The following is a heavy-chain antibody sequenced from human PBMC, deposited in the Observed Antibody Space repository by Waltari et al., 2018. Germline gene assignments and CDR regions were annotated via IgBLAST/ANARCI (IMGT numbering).Heavy chain of an antibody. J-gene: IGHJ4*02. D-gene: IGHD1-26*01. V-gene: IGHV3-23*01. CDR1: GFPFSTHA. CDR3: AKTPLVTVGYFDQ. Sequence: EAQLLESGGGLVQPGGSLRLSCADFGFPFSTHALTWVRQAPGKGLEWVSSISGSADYTYYADSVKGRFTISRDNSKNMLYLQMNSIRAEDTAVYYCAKTPLVTVGYFDQWGQGTMVTVSS. CDR2: ISGSADYT.